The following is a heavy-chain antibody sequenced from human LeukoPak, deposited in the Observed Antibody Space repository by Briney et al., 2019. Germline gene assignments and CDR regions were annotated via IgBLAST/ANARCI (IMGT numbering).Heavy chain of an antibody. CDR1: GGSFSGYY. J-gene: IGHJ4*02. V-gene: IGHV4-34*01. CDR3: ARGSHGSGSHD. CDR2: INHSGST. D-gene: IGHD3-10*01. Sequence: PSETLSLTCAVYGGSFSGYYWSWIRQAPGKGLEWIGEINHSGSTNYNPSLKSRGTISIDTSKNQFSLKLSSVTAADTAMYYCARGSHGSGSHDWGQGTPVTVSS.